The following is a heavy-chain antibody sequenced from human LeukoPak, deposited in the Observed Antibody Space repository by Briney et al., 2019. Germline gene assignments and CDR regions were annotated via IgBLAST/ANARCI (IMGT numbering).Heavy chain of an antibody. CDR1: GGSISSYY. CDR2: ICYSGST. D-gene: IGHD3-3*01. J-gene: IGHJ4*02. Sequence: PSETLSLTCTVSGGSISSYYWSWIRQPPGKGLEWIGYICYSGSTNYNPSLKSRVTISVDTSKNQFSLKLSSVTAADTAVYYCAREGRYDFWSGYYDYWGQGTLVTVSS. CDR3: AREGRYDFWSGYYDY. V-gene: IGHV4-59*01.